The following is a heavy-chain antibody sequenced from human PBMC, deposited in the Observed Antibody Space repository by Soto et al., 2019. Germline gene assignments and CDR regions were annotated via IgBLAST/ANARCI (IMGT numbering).Heavy chain of an antibody. Sequence: SATLSLTCTVSGGSISSYYWSWIRQPPGKGLEWIGYIYYSGSTNYNPSLKSRVTISVDTSKNQFSLKLSSVTAADTAVYYCARVVDNWNYLFDYWGQGTLVTVSS. CDR2: IYYSGST. CDR1: GGSISSYY. J-gene: IGHJ4*02. CDR3: ARVVDNWNYLFDY. D-gene: IGHD1-7*01. V-gene: IGHV4-59*01.